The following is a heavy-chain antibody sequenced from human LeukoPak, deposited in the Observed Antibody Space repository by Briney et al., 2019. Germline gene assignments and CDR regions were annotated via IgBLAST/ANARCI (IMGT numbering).Heavy chain of an antibody. Sequence: GGSLRLSCAASGFTFSTYAMSWVRQAPGRGLEWVSAISADGDIYYADSVKGRFTISRDNSKNTLHLQMNSLRAEDTAVYYCARDLITIFGVALFDYWGQGTLVTVSS. J-gene: IGHJ4*02. CDR2: ISADGDI. CDR3: ARDLITIFGVALFDY. V-gene: IGHV3-23*01. D-gene: IGHD3-3*01. CDR1: GFTFSTYA.